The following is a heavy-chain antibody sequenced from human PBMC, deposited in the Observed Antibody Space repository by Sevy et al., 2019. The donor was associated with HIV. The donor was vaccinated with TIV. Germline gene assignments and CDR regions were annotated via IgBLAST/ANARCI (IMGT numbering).Heavy chain of an antibody. CDR2: IKQDGSEK. D-gene: IGHD3-3*01. Sequence: GGSLRLSCAASGFTFSSYWMSWVRQAPGKGLEWVANIKQDGSEKYYVDSVKGRFTISRDNAKNSLYLQMNSLRAEDSAVYYCAGTYYDFWSGYTDDAFDIWGQRTMVTVSS. CDR3: AGTYYDFWSGYTDDAFDI. CDR1: GFTFSSYW. J-gene: IGHJ3*02. V-gene: IGHV3-7*03.